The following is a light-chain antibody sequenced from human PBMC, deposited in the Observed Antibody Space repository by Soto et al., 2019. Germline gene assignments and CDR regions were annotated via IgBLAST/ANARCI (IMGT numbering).Light chain of an antibody. Sequence: AIQMTQSPSSLSASVGDRVTITCRASQGIRNDLGWYQQKPGRAPKLLIYAASSLHSRVSSRFSGSGSGTDFTLTISSLQPEDFATYYCLQDYSYPYTLGQGTKLEIK. CDR1: QGIRND. V-gene: IGKV1-6*01. CDR3: LQDYSYPYT. J-gene: IGKJ2*01. CDR2: AAS.